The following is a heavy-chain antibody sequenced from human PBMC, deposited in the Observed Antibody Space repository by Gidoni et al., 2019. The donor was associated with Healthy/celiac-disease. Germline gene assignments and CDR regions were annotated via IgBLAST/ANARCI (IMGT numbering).Heavy chain of an antibody. J-gene: IGHJ5*02. V-gene: IGHV3-30-3*01. D-gene: IGHD3-22*01. CDR2: ISYDGSNK. Sequence: QVQLVESGGGVVQPGRSLRLSCAASGFTFSSYAMHWVRQAPGKGLEWVAVISYDGSNKYYADSVKGRFTISRDNSKNTLYLQMNSLRAEDTAVYYCARERQEKQWLLLRLRGRWFDPWGQGTLVTVSS. CDR3: ARERQEKQWLLLRLRGRWFDP. CDR1: GFTFSSYA.